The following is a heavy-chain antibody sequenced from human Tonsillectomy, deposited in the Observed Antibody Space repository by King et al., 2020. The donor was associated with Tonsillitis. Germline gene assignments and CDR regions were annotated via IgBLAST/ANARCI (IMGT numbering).Heavy chain of an antibody. V-gene: IGHV1-69*01. CDR1: GGTFSTYA. Sequence: QLVQSGAEVKKPGSSVKVSCKASGGTFSTYAINWVRQAPGQGLEWMGGIIPIVGTTNYAQKFQGRVTITADESTTTAFMELSSLRSEDTAVYYCTRELGGGVHRDLPFDYWGQGSLVTVSS. CDR3: TRELGGGVHRDLPFDY. CDR2: IIPIVGTT. J-gene: IGHJ4*02. D-gene: IGHD3-16*01.